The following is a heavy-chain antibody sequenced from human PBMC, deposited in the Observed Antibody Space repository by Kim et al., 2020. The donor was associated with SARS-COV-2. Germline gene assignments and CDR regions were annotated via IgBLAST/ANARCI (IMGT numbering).Heavy chain of an antibody. V-gene: IGHV3-21*01. CDR2: ISSSSSYI. CDR1: GFTFSSYS. Sequence: GRSLRLSCAASGFTFSSYSMNWVRQAPGKGLEWVSSISSSSSYIYYADSVMGRFTISRDNAKNSLYLQMNSLRAEDTAVYYCARADKTDYLDYWGQGTLVTVSS. CDR3: ARADKTDYLDY. D-gene: IGHD3-9*01. J-gene: IGHJ4*02.